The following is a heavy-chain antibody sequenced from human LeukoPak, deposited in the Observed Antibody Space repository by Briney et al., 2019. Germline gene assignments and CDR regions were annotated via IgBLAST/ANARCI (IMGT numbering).Heavy chain of an antibody. CDR1: GFTFSSYW. J-gene: IGHJ4*02. CDR3: ARMDYDFWSGYPIDY. Sequence: GGSLRLSCAASGFTFSSYWMSWVRQAPGKGLEWVANIKQDGSEKYYVDSVKGRFTISRDNAKNSLYLQMNSLRAEDTAVYYCARMDYDFWSGYPIDYWGQGTLVTVSS. V-gene: IGHV3-7*01. D-gene: IGHD3-3*01. CDR2: IKQDGSEK.